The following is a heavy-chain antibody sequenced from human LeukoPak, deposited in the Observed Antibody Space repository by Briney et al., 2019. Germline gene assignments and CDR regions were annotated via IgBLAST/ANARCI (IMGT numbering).Heavy chain of an antibody. D-gene: IGHD3-10*01. CDR3: AIALGGSGSYNYYYMDV. V-gene: IGHV1-69*05. CDR2: IIPIFGTA. CDR1: GYTFTGYY. J-gene: IGHJ6*03. Sequence: ASVKVSCKASGYTFTGYYMHWVRQAPGQGLEWMGGIIPIFGTANYAQKFQGRVTITTDESTSTAYMELSSLRSEDTAVYYCAIALGGSGSYNYYYMDVWGKGTTVTVSS.